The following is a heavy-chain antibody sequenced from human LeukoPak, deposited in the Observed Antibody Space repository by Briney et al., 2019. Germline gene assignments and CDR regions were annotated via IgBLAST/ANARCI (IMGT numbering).Heavy chain of an antibody. CDR2: INPNSGGT. V-gene: IGHV1-2*02. Sequence: ASVKVSCKASGYTFTGYYMHWVRQAPGQGLEWMGWINPNSGGTNYAQKFQGRVTMTRDTSISTAYMELSKLRSDDTAVYYCARGMAAAGTNWFDPWGQGTLVTVSS. CDR1: GYTFTGYY. D-gene: IGHD6-13*01. J-gene: IGHJ5*02. CDR3: ARGMAAAGTNWFDP.